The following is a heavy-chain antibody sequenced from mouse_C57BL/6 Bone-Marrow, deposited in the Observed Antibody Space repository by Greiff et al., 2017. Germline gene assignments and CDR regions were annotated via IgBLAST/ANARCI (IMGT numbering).Heavy chain of an antibody. CDR3: SRQVTTVLATKYFDV. Sequence: EVKLVESGGGLVKPGGSLKLSCAASGFTFSSYTMSWVRQTPEKRLQWVAAISGGGGNTYYPDSVKGRFTISRDNDKNILYLQVSSLRSEDTAVYYCSRQVTTVLATKYFDVWGTGTTVTVSS. V-gene: IGHV5-9*04. D-gene: IGHD1-1*01. J-gene: IGHJ1*03. CDR2: ISGGGGNT. CDR1: GFTFSSYT.